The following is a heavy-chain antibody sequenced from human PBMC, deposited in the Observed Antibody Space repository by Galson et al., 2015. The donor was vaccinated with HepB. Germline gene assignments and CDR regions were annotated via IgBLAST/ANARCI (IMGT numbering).Heavy chain of an antibody. V-gene: IGHV3-23*01. CDR3: AKDFLAVIVPAFDY. J-gene: IGHJ4*01. CDR1: GFIFRNFA. D-gene: IGHD2-2*01. Sequence: SLRLSCAASGFIFRNFAMSWVRQAPGKGLEWVSGIRGSDGSTYYADSVRGRFTISRDNSRNTLYLNMNSPGVEDTAVYYCAKDFLAVIVPAFDYWGHGTRVTVSS. CDR2: IRGSDGST.